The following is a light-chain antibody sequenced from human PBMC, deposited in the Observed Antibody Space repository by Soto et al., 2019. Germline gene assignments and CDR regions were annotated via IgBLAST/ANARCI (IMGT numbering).Light chain of an antibody. CDR3: QQYDSSPLYT. V-gene: IGKV3-20*01. Sequence: EIVLTQSPGTLSLSPGERATLSCRASQSVSGHYLAWYQQKPGQAPRLLIYGASSRATGISDRFSGSGSGTDFTLTITSLEPEDFAVYYCQQYDSSPLYTFGQGTKLEIK. CDR1: QSVSGHY. J-gene: IGKJ2*01. CDR2: GAS.